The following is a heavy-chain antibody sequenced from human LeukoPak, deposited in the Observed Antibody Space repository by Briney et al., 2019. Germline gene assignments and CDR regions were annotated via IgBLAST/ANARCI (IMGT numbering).Heavy chain of an antibody. J-gene: IGHJ4*02. CDR2: IYYSGNT. Sequence: PSETLSLTCTVSGGSLSSSNYYWGWIRQPPGKGLEWIGTIYYSGNTYYNPSLESRVTISVDTSKKQFSLKLSSVTAADTAVYYCASGGYSGYAFDYWGQGILVTVSS. CDR1: GGSLSSSNYY. D-gene: IGHD5-12*01. V-gene: IGHV4-39*07. CDR3: ASGGYSGYAFDY.